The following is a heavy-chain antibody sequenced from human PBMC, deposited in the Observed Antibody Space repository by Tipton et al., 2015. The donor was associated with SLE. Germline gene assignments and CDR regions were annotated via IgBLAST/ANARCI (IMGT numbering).Heavy chain of an antibody. J-gene: IGHJ2*01. D-gene: IGHD2-15*01. CDR2: IYRNGNT. Sequence: SLRLSCAASGLRVKGNYRSGAPQPPGGGPKGVSLIYRNGNTYPPDSLKGRFTISRHNSDNTLYLQMNNLRTEDTAVYYCARAATPWYFDLWGRGTLVTVSS. CDR1: GLRVKGNY. V-gene: IGHV3-53*04. CDR3: ARAATPWYFDL.